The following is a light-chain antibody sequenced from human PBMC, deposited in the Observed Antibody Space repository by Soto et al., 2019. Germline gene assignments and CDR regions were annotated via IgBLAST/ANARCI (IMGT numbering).Light chain of an antibody. J-gene: IGKJ1*01. Sequence: DIQMSQSPSSLSASIGDSVTITCRASQSINRWLAWYQQKPGRAPKLLIYDASSLERGVPSRFSGSGSGTDFSLTISSLQPDDIATYYCQHYSSYSQTFGQGTKVDIK. CDR1: QSINRW. V-gene: IGKV1-5*01. CDR2: DAS. CDR3: QHYSSYSQT.